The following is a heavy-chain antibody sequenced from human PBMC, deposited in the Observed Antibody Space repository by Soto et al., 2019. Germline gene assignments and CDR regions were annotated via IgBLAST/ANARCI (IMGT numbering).Heavy chain of an antibody. J-gene: IGHJ4*02. CDR2: VSYSGTT. CDR1: GVSVNSGSFY. D-gene: IGHD4-17*01. V-gene: IGHV4-61*01. Sequence: QVLLQESGPGLVKPSETLSLTCTVSGVSVNSGSFYWTWIRQPPGKGLEWIGFVSYSGTTKYNASLKSRVTISVDTSRSQISLKVSSVTAADTAVYCCARGATVTHSDYWGQGTLVTVSS. CDR3: ARGATVTHSDY.